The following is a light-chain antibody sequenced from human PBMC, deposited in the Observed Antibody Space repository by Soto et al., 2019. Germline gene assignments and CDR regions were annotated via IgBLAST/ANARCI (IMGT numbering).Light chain of an antibody. CDR2: GAS. CDR1: QSVSSSY. Sequence: EIVLTQSPGTLSLSPGERATLSCRASQSVSSSYLAWYQQKPGQAPRLLIYGASSRATGIPDRFSGSGSGTDFTLTISRLEPEDFAVYYCQQYGSSRTVGQGTKVAIK. CDR3: QQYGSSRT. V-gene: IGKV3-20*01. J-gene: IGKJ1*01.